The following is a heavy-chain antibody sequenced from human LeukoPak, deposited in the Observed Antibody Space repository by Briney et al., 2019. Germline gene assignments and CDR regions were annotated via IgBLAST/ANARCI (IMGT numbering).Heavy chain of an antibody. V-gene: IGHV3-30*03. D-gene: IGHD3-22*01. CDR3: ASHPTYYYDSSGYYYDY. CDR2: ISYDGSNK. CDR1: GFTFSSYG. Sequence: GGSLRLSCAASGFTFSSYGMHWVRQAPGKGLEWVAVISYDGSNKYYADSVKGRFTISRDNSKNTLYLQMNSLRAEDTAVYYCASHPTYYYDSSGYYYDYWGQGTLVTVSS. J-gene: IGHJ4*02.